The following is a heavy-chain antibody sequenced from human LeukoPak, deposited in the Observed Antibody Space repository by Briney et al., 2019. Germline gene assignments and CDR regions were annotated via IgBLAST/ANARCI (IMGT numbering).Heavy chain of an antibody. J-gene: IGHJ4*02. CDR3: AKSTSFYLDS. Sequence: GGSLRLSCAASGFTVNSKYMSWVRQAPGKGLEWVSVMYSGGSAYYADSVRGRFTISRDNSKNTLYLQMNNLRSDDTAVYYCAKSTSFYLDSWGQGTLVTVSS. CDR2: MYSGGSA. V-gene: IGHV3-53*01. CDR1: GFTVNSKY.